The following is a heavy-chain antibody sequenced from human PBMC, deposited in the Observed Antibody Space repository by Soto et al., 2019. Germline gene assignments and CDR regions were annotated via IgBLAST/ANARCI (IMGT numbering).Heavy chain of an antibody. J-gene: IGHJ4*02. CDR3: ASDRGRYALDY. V-gene: IGHV1-18*01. CDR2: ISAYNGTT. D-gene: IGHD3-16*01. Sequence: QVQLVQSGAEVKKPGASVKVSCKASGYTFTSYGISWVRQAPGQGLEWMGWISAYNGTTNYAQKLQGRVTMTTDTSPSTAYMELRILRSDVTAGYYCASDRGRYALDYWGQGTLVTVSS. CDR1: GYTFTSYG.